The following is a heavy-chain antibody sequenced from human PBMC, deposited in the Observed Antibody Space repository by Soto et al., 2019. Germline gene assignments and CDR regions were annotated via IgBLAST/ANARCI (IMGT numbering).Heavy chain of an antibody. J-gene: IGHJ6*02. CDR1: GGTFSSYA. Sequence: SVKVSCKASGGTFSSYAISWVRQAPGQGLEWMGGIIPIFGTANYAQKFQGRVTITADESTSTAYMELSSLRSEDTAVYYCARAYFSSTSCYVWGYYYYGMDVWGQGTTVTVSS. CDR2: IIPIFGTA. V-gene: IGHV1-69*13. D-gene: IGHD2-2*01. CDR3: ARAYFSSTSCYVWGYYYYGMDV.